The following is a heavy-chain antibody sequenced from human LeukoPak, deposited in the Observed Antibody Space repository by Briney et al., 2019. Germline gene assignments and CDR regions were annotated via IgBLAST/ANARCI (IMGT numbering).Heavy chain of an antibody. CDR1: GYTFTDYY. V-gene: IGHV1-2*02. CDR3: ARVPYSRKLGDY. Sequence: GASVKVSCKASGYTFTDYYYHWVRQAPGQRLEWLGWISGNNGVTNFAQEFQGRVTMTRDTSISTAYMELSRLRSDDTAVYYCARVPYSRKLGDYWGQGTLVTVSS. J-gene: IGHJ4*02. D-gene: IGHD6-13*01. CDR2: ISGNNGVT.